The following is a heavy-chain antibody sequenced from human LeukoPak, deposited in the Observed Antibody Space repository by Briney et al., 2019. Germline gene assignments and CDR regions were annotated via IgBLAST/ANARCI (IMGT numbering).Heavy chain of an antibody. CDR1: GDSVSSNSAA. Sequence: SQTLSLTCAISGDSVSSNSAAWNWIRQSPSRGLEWLGRTYYRSKWYNDYAVSVKSRITVNPDTSKNQFSLQLNSVTPEDTAVYYCARDRKVRGAVRQGFNYYYYYMDVWGKGTTVTISS. CDR3: ARDRKVRGAVRQGFNYYYYYMDV. J-gene: IGHJ6*03. D-gene: IGHD3-10*01. V-gene: IGHV6-1*01. CDR2: TYYRSKWYN.